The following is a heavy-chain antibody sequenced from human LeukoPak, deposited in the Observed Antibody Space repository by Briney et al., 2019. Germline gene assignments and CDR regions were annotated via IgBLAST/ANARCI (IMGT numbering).Heavy chain of an antibody. CDR1: GGTVSSYA. D-gene: IGHD3-3*01. CDR2: IIPIFCTA. J-gene: IGHJ6*02. Sequence: SVKVSCKASGGTVSSYAIGWVRQAPGQGLEWMGGIIPIFCTANYAQKFQGRVTITADESTSTAYMELSSLRSEDTAVYYCAIAAGIFGVVIIRDETYYYGMDVWGQGTTVTVSS. V-gene: IGHV1-69*01. CDR3: AIAAGIFGVVIIRDETYYYGMDV.